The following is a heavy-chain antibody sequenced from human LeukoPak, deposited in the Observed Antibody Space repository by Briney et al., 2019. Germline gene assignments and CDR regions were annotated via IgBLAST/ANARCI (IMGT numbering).Heavy chain of an antibody. CDR3: AREGYCSGGSCYYFDY. CDR2: ISSSGSTI. V-gene: IGHV3-11*04. D-gene: IGHD2-15*01. Sequence: VGSLRLSCAASGFTFSDYYMSWIRQAPGKGLEWVSYISSSGSTIYYADSVKGRFTISRDNAKNSLYLQMNSLRAEDTAVYYCAREGYCSGGSCYYFDYWGQGTLVTVSS. J-gene: IGHJ4*02. CDR1: GFTFSDYY.